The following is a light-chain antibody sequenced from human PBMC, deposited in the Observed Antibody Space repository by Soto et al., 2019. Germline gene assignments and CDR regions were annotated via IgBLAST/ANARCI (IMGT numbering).Light chain of an antibody. CDR1: QSIASSY. J-gene: IGKJ2*02. V-gene: IGKV3-20*01. CDR2: AAS. Sequence: DILLTQSPGTLSLSPGDRATLSYRASQSIASSYLAWYQQKPGQAPRLLIYAASSRATGIPDRFSGSGSGTDFTLTISRLEPEDFAVYYCQQYGTSRGTFGQGTKLDI. CDR3: QQYGTSRGT.